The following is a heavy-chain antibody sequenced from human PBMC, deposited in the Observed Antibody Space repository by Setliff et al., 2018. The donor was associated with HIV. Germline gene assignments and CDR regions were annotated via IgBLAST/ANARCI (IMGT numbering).Heavy chain of an antibody. V-gene: IGHV4-38-2*01. CDR2: HYHDGTS. Sequence: SETLSLTCDFSGSSITTTYFWAWIRLPPGKGLEWVGSHYHDGTSFYNPSLKSRVTVSLDTSKKQVSLKLNSVTAADTAVYYCARGLSIFGVATPGFYSFMDVWGKGTTVTVSS. CDR3: ARGLSIFGVATPGFYSFMDV. J-gene: IGHJ6*03. CDR1: GSSITTTYF. D-gene: IGHD3-3*01.